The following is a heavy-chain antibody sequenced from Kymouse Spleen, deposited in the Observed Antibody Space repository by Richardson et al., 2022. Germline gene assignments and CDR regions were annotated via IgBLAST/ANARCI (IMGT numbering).Heavy chain of an antibody. Sequence: QVQLQESGPGLVKPSGTLSLTCAVSGGSISSSNWWSWVRQPPGKGLEWIGEIYHSGSTNYNPSLKSRVTISVDKSKNQFSLKLSSVTAADTAVYYCARDRVTGTLYYYYYGMDVWGQGTTVTVS. CDR1: GGSISSSNW. D-gene: IGHD1-7*01. CDR2: IYHSGST. V-gene: IGHV4-4*02. CDR3: ARDRVTGTLYYYYYGMDV. J-gene: IGHJ6*02.